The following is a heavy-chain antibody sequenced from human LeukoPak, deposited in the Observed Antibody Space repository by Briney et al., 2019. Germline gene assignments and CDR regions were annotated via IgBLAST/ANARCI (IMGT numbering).Heavy chain of an antibody. CDR2: INPNSGGT. Sequence: VASVKVSCKASGYTFTGYYMHWVRQAPGQGLEWMAWINPNSGGTNYAQKFQGRVTMTRDTSISTAYMELSRLRSDDTAVYYCARDQESGTGVFGVVITSWGQGTLVTVSS. CDR1: GYTFTGYY. V-gene: IGHV1-2*02. D-gene: IGHD3-3*01. J-gene: IGHJ4*02. CDR3: ARDQESGTGVFGVVITS.